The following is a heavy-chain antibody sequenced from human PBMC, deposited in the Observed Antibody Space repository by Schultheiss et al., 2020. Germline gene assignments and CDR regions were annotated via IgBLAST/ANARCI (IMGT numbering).Heavy chain of an antibody. CDR2: ISSSSSYI. Sequence: GGSLRLSCAASGFTFDDYAMHWVRQAPGKGLEWVSSISSSSSYIYYADSVKGRFTMSRENAQKSVFLQMDSLTDGDTAVYYCARGGSYGEITGYYYYGMDVWGQGTTVTVSS. D-gene: IGHD2-15*01. CDR3: ARGGSYGEITGYYYYGMDV. V-gene: IGHV3-21*01. J-gene: IGHJ6*02. CDR1: GFTFDDYA.